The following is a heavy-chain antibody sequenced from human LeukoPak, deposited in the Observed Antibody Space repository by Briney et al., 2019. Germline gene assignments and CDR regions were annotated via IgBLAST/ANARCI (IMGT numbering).Heavy chain of an antibody. D-gene: IGHD2/OR15-2a*01. Sequence: PSETLSLTSAVYGGSFSGYYWSWIRQPPGKGLEWIGEINHSGSTNYNPSLKSRVTISVDTSKNQFSQKLSSVTAADTAVYYCAREVKVPNWFDPWGQGTLVTVSS. CDR2: INHSGST. J-gene: IGHJ5*02. CDR1: GGSFSGYY. CDR3: AREVKVPNWFDP. V-gene: IGHV4-34*01.